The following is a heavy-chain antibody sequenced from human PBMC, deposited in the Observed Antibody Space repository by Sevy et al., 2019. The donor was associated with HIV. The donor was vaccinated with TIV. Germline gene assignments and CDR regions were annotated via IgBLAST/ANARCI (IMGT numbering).Heavy chain of an antibody. CDR1: GFTFSSYS. CDR2: ISSSSSYI. D-gene: IGHD6-13*01. Sequence: GGSLRLSCAASGFTFSSYSMNWVRQAPGKGLEWVSSISSSSSYIYYADSVKGRFTISRDNAKNSLYLQMNSLRAEDTAVYYCARDLVSQQLGPGTYDYYGMDVWGQGTTVTVSS. V-gene: IGHV3-21*01. CDR3: ARDLVSQQLGPGTYDYYGMDV. J-gene: IGHJ6*02.